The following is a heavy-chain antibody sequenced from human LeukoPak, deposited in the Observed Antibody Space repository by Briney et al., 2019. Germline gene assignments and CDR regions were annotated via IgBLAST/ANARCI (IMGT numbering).Heavy chain of an antibody. D-gene: IGHD6-19*01. CDR2: ISYDGSNK. J-gene: IGHJ4*02. Sequence: SGGSLRLSCAASGFTFSSYAMHWVRQAPGKGLEWVAVISYDGSNKYYADSVKGRFTISRDNSKNTLYLQMNSLRAEDTAVYYCARGARAVAGRIDYWGQGTLVTVSS. CDR3: ARGARAVAGRIDY. V-gene: IGHV3-30-3*01. CDR1: GFTFSSYA.